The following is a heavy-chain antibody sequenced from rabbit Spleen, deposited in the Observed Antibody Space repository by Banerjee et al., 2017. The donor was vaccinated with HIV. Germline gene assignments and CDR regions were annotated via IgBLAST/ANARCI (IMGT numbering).Heavy chain of an antibody. D-gene: IGHD4-2*01. CDR2: IYTGNSHT. CDR3: ARDAGTYDYIDGYFNL. Sequence: QQQLEESGGGLVKPGGSLTLTCTASGFSFNSGYDMCWVRQAPGKGLEWIGCIYTGNSHTHYASWAKGRFTIAITSSTTVTLQMTGLTAADTATYFCARDAGTYDYIDGYFNLWGPGTLVTVS. CDR1: GFSFNSGYD. V-gene: IGHV1S45*01. J-gene: IGHJ4*01.